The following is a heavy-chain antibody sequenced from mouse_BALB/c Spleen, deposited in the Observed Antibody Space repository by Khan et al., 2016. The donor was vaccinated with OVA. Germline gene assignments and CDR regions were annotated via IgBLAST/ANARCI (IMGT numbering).Heavy chain of an antibody. CDR3: ARIYRSDFDY. CDR2: INPHIGET. D-gene: IGHD1-1*01. J-gene: IGHJ2*01. Sequence: DVQLQESGPELVKPGASVKISCKASGYSFTGYFMNWVMQSHGKSLEWIGRINPHIGETFYNQKFKGKATLTVDESSSTAHMELRSLASEDSAVYYCARIYRSDFDYWGQGTTLTVSS. V-gene: IGHV1-20*02. CDR1: GYSFTGYF.